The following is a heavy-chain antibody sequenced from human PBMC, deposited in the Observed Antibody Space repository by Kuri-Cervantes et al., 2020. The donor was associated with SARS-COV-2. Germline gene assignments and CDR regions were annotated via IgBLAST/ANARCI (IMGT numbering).Heavy chain of an antibody. V-gene: IGHV1-2*02. J-gene: IGHJ3*02. CDR2: INPNSGGT. D-gene: IGHD3-22*01. CDR3: ATRTENYYDSSGYFFYAFDI. CDR1: GYTFTGYY. Sequence: ASVKVSCKASGYTFTGYYMHWVRQAPGQGLEWMGWINPNSGGTNYAQKFQGRVTMTRDTSISTAYMELSRLRSDDTAVYYCATRTENYYDSSGYFFYAFDIWGQGTMVTVSS.